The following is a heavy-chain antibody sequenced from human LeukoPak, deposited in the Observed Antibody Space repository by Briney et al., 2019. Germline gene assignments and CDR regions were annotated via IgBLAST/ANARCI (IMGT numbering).Heavy chain of an antibody. V-gene: IGHV4-59*01. CDR3: ARGVVPEGY. CDR2: IYYNGIA. CDR1: GGSITSYY. Sequence: PSETLSLTCTVSGGSITSYYWTWIRQPPGKGLESIGYIYYNGIANYNPSLKSRVTISVDTSKNKFSLKMNSVTAADTAMYYCARGVVPEGYWGQGTLVTVSS. J-gene: IGHJ4*02. D-gene: IGHD2-15*01.